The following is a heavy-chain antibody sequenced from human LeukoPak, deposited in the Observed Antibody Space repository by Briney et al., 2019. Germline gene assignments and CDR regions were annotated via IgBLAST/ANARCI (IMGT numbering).Heavy chain of an antibody. Sequence: ASVTVSCKASGYTFTSYGISWVRQAPGQGLEWMGWISAYNGNTNYAQKLQGRVTMTTDTSTSTAYMELRSLRSDDTAVYYCARDRDGILTGYFYYWGQGTLVTVSS. CDR2: ISAYNGNT. CDR3: ARDRDGILTGYFYY. D-gene: IGHD3-9*01. J-gene: IGHJ4*02. CDR1: GYTFTSYG. V-gene: IGHV1-18*01.